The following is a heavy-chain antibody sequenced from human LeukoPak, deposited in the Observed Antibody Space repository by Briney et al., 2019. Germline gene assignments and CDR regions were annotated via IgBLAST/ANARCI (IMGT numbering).Heavy chain of an antibody. D-gene: IGHD2-15*01. J-gene: IGHJ6*02. CDR1: GFTFSSYA. CDR3: AKPGGSCYSVVCGMDV. V-gene: IGHV3-23*01. CDR2: ISDNGGST. Sequence: GGSLRLSCAASGFTFSSYAMIWVRQAPGKGLEWVSGISDNGGSTYYADSVKGRLTISRDNSKNTLYLQMNSLRAEDTAVYYCAKPGGSCYSVVCGMDVWGQGTTVTVSS.